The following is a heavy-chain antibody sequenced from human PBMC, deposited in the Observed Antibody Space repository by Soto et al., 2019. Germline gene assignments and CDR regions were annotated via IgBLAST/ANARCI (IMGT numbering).Heavy chain of an antibody. CDR3: ASSNSSSWFYYYSGMDV. V-gene: IGHV3-30-3*01. CDR2: ISYDGSNK. Sequence: TGGSLRLSCAASGFTFRSYAMHGVRQAPGKGLEWVAVISYDGSNKYYADSVKGLFTISRDHSNNTLYLQMNSLRAEDTAVYYCASSNSSSWFYYYSGMDVWGQGTTVTVSS. D-gene: IGHD6-13*01. J-gene: IGHJ6*02. CDR1: GFTFRSYA.